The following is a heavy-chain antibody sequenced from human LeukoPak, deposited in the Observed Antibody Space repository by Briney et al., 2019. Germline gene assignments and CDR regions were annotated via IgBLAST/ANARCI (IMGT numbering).Heavy chain of an antibody. CDR2: ISSSGSTK. J-gene: IGHJ4*02. Sequence: PGGSLRLSCAASGFTLRDYYMSWIRQAPGEGLEWVSCISSSGSTKYYADSVKGRFTISRDKAKNSLYLQMNSLRAEDTAVYYCARDLDYYGSGEYFDYWGQGTLVTVSS. D-gene: IGHD3-10*01. CDR3: ARDLDYYGSGEYFDY. CDR1: GFTLRDYY. V-gene: IGHV3-11*04.